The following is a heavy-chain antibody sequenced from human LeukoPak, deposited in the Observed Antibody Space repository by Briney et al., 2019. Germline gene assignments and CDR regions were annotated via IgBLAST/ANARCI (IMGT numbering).Heavy chain of an antibody. CDR2: IYYSGST. D-gene: IGHD1-26*01. CDR3: ARGPSSGSYRRRFDY. Sequence: PSETLSLTCTVSGGSISSSSYYWGWIRQPPGKGLEWIGSIYYSGSTYFNPSLKSRVTISVDTSKNQFSLKLSSVTAAGTAVYYCARGPSSGSYRRRFDYRGQGTLVTVSS. CDR1: GGSISSSSYY. J-gene: IGHJ4*02. V-gene: IGHV4-39*01.